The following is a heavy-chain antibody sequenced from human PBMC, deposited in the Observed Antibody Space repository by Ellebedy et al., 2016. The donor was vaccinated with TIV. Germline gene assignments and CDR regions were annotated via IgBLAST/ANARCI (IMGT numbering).Heavy chain of an antibody. D-gene: IGHD1-26*01. V-gene: IGHV5-10-1*01. J-gene: IGHJ4*02. CDR1: GYSFSTYW. Sequence: GESLKISCEGSGYSFSTYWITWVRQMPWKGLESMGRIDPSDSYTKYSPSFQGHVTMSVDNSINTSYLQWSSLKASDTALYYCAPFSGSYGGFDFWGQGTLVTVSS. CDR2: IDPSDSYT. CDR3: APFSGSYGGFDF.